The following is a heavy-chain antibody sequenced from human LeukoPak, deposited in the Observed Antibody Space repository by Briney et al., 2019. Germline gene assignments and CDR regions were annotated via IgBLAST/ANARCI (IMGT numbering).Heavy chain of an antibody. Sequence: ASVKVSCKASGYTFTSYGISWVRQAPGQGLEWMGWISAYNGNTNYAQKLQGRVTMTTDTSTSTAHMELRSLRSDDTAVYYCARDALPSSILTGYYPTYGFDYWGQGTLVTVSS. CDR3: ARDALPSSILTGYYPTYGFDY. J-gene: IGHJ4*02. D-gene: IGHD3-9*01. V-gene: IGHV1-18*01. CDR2: ISAYNGNT. CDR1: GYTFTSYG.